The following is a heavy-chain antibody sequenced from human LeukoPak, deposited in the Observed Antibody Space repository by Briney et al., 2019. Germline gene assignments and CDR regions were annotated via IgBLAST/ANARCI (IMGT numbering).Heavy chain of an antibody. Sequence: SETLSLTCSVSGASISSYYWSWIRQPAGKGLEWIGRIYTSGNTNYNPSLKSRVTISVDTSKNQFSLKLSSVTAADTAVYYCARGPYYYDSSGYLNFDYWGQGTLVTVSS. J-gene: IGHJ4*02. CDR1: GASISSYY. CDR3: ARGPYYYDSSGYLNFDY. V-gene: IGHV4-4*07. CDR2: IYTSGNT. D-gene: IGHD3-22*01.